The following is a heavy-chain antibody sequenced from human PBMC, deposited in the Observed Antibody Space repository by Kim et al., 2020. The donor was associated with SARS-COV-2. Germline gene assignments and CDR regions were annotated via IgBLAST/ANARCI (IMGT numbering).Heavy chain of an antibody. J-gene: IGHJ4*02. D-gene: IGHD3-10*01. Sequence: YAQSLQVRVTMTTDTSTSTAYMELRSLRSDDTAVYYCARAVVRGITASGYWGQGTLVTVSS. V-gene: IGHV1-18*01. CDR3: ARAVVRGITASGY.